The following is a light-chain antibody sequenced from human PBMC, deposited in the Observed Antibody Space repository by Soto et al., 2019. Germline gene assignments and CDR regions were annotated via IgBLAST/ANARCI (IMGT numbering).Light chain of an antibody. J-gene: IGKJ1*01. CDR2: GAS. CDR1: QSVSSSY. V-gene: IGKV3-20*01. CDR3: QHCGISPHT. Sequence: EIVLTQSPCTLSLSPGQRATLSCRASQSVSSSYLAWYQQKPGQPPRLLIYGASSRATGIPDRFSGSGSGTDFTLTISRLEPEDFAVYFCQHCGISPHTFGQGTKVDI.